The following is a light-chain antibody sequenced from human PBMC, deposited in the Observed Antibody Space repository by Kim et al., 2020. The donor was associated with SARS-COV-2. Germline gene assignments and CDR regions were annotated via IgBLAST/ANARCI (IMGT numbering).Light chain of an antibody. CDR3: QQYDSTVWT. V-gene: IGKV4-1*01. Sequence: ATINCKSSQSVLYSSNNKNYLAWYQQKPGQPPKLLIYWASTREFGVPDRFSGSGSGTDFTLTISSLQAEDVAVYYCQQYDSTVWTFGQGTKVDIK. CDR2: WAS. J-gene: IGKJ1*01. CDR1: QSVLYSSNNKNY.